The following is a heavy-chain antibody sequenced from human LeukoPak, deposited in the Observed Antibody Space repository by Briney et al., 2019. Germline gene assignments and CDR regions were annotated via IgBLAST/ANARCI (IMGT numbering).Heavy chain of an antibody. CDR3: ARDGYGSGKGYFDY. CDR2: ISAYNGNT. Sequence: ASVKVSCKASGYTFTSYGISWVRQAPGQGLEWMGWISAYNGNTNYAQKLQGRVTMTTDTSTSTAYMELRSLRSGDTAVYYCARDGYGSGKGYFDYWGQGTLVTVSS. V-gene: IGHV1-18*01. D-gene: IGHD3-10*01. CDR1: GYTFTSYG. J-gene: IGHJ4*02.